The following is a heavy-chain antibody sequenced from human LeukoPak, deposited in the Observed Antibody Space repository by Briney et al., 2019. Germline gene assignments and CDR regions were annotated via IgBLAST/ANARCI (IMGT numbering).Heavy chain of an antibody. CDR2: IIPILGIA. D-gene: IGHD6-19*01. V-gene: IGHV1-69*04. CDR1: GGTFSSYA. J-gene: IGHJ4*02. Sequence: SAKVSCKASGGTFSSYAISWVRQAPGQGLEWMGRIIPILGIANYAQRFQGRVTITADRSTSTVFMELSSLKAEDTAVYYCAGGSGWYIGYYWGQGTLVTVSS. CDR3: AGGSGWYIGYY.